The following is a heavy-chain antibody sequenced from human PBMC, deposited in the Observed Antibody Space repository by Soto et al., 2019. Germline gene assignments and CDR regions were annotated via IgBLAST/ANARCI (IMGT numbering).Heavy chain of an antibody. CDR1: GFSISINY. J-gene: IGHJ5*02. D-gene: IGHD6-19*01. CDR2: IHADGST. CDR3: ASLAVTAGFDP. V-gene: IGHV3-53*02. Sequence: EVHLVETGGGLIQPGGSLRLSCAASGFSISINYMSWVRPAPGKGLEWVSLIHADGSTSYADSVNGRFTISRDNSKNTVYLQMNSLRVEDTAVYYWASLAVTAGFDPWGQGTLVTVSS.